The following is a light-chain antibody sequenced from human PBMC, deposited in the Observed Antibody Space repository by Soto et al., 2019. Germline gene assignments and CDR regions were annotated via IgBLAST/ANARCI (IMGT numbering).Light chain of an antibody. CDR3: QPYGSSPARPRLT. V-gene: IGKV3-20*01. CDR1: QSVSSSY. J-gene: IGKJ4*01. CDR2: GAS. Sequence: EIVLTQSPGTLSLSPGERATLSCRASQSVSSSYLAWYQQKPGQAPRLLIYGASSRATGIPDRFSGSGSGTDFTLTISRLEPEDFAVYYCQPYGSSPARPRLTFGGGTKVEIK.